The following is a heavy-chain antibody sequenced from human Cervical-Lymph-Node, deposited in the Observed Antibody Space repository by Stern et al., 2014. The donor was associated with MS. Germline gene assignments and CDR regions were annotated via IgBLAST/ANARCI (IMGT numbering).Heavy chain of an antibody. CDR3: ARDLGGAGWFDP. J-gene: IGHJ5*02. CDR2: IYYSGST. D-gene: IGHD3-16*01. Sequence: VQLVESGPGLVKPSQTLSLTCTVSGGSIRNDGHYWTWIRQPPGKGLEWIGCIYYSGSTYYKSSLKSRVTISVDTSKSQFSLKLNSVTAADTAIYYCARDLGGAGWFDPWGQGTLVTVSS. CDR1: GGSIRNDGHY. V-gene: IGHV4-31*03.